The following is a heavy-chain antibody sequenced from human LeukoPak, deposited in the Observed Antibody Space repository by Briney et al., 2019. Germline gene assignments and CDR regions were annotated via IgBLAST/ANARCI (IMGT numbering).Heavy chain of an antibody. CDR1: GGTFKNYA. CDR3: ARGKNTYYYDSSGYCDFDY. Sequence: GASVKVSCKASGGTFKNYAISWVRQAPGQGLEWMGGIIPIFGTANYAQKFQGRVTITADESTSTAYMELSSLRSEDTAVYYCARGKNTYYYDSSGYCDFDYWGQGTLVTVSS. D-gene: IGHD3-22*01. CDR2: IIPIFGTA. J-gene: IGHJ4*02. V-gene: IGHV1-69*13.